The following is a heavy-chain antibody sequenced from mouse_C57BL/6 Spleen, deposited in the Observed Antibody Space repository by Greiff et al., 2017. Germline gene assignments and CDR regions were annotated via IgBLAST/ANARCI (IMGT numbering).Heavy chain of an antibody. D-gene: IGHD4-1*01. J-gene: IGHJ2*01. CDR3: ARLITGTLYYFDY. CDR2: FYPGSGSK. CDR1: GYTFTEYT. V-gene: IGHV1-62-2*01. Sequence: VQLQQSGAELVKPGASVKLSCKASGYTFTEYTIHWVKQRPGQGLEWIGWFYPGSGSKKYNEKFKDKATLTADKSSSTAYMGLSRLTSEDSAVYFCARLITGTLYYFDYWGQGTTLTVSS.